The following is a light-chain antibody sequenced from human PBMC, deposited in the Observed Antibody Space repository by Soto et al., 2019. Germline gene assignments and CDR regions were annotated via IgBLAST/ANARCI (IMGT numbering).Light chain of an antibody. V-gene: IGLV2-14*01. CDR1: SSNVGGYNY. J-gene: IGLJ1*01. CDR3: SSYTSSSHDV. CDR2: DVS. Sequence: QSALTQPASVSGSPGQSITISCTGTSSNVGGYNYVSWYQQHPGKAPKLIIYDVSNRPSGVPNRFSGSKSGNTASLTISGLQAEDEADYYCSSYTSSSHDVFGTGTKLTVL.